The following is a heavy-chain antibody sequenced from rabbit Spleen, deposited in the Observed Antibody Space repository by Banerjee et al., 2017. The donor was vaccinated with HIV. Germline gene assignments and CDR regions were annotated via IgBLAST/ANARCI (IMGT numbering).Heavy chain of an antibody. V-gene: IGHV1S45*01. CDR1: GFDFSSNA. J-gene: IGHJ6*01. CDR2: IDAGSSDFT. D-gene: IGHD1-1*01. Sequence: QEQLTETGGGLVQPEGSLTLTCKASGFDFSSNAMCWVRQAPGKGLEWIACIDAGSSDFTYHANWAKGRFTISKTSSTTVTLQATSLTVADTATYFCARDSSSSFSSYGMDLWGPGTLVTVS. CDR3: ARDSSSSFSSYGMDL.